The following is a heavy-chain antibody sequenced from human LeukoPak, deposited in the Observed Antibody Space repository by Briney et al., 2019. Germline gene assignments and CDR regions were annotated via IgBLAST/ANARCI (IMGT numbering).Heavy chain of an antibody. CDR2: IYYSGST. CDR3: ARGIPYYYGSGSYPDY. D-gene: IGHD3-10*01. CDR1: GGSISSGGYH. J-gene: IGHJ4*02. Sequence: PSQTLSLTCTVSGGSISSGGYHWSWIRQHPGKGLEWIGYIYYSGSTYYNPSLKSRVTISVDTSKNQFSLKLSSVTAADTAVYYCARGIPYYYGSGSYPDYWGQGTLVTVSS. V-gene: IGHV4-31*03.